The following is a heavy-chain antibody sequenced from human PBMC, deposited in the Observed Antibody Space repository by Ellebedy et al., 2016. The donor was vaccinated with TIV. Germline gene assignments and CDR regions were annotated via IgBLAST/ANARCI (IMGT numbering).Heavy chain of an antibody. CDR2: IKSKTDGGTT. Sequence: GGSLRLSXAASGFTFSNAWMSWVRQSPGKGLEWVGRIKSKTDGGTTDYAAPVKGRFTISRDDSKNTLYLQMNSLKTEDTAVYYCTTDLDYYGSGEGGPWGQGTLVTVSS. D-gene: IGHD3-10*01. CDR3: TTDLDYYGSGEGGP. J-gene: IGHJ5*02. CDR1: GFTFSNAW. V-gene: IGHV3-15*01.